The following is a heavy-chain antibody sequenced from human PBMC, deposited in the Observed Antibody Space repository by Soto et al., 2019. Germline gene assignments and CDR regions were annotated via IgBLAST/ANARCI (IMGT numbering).Heavy chain of an antibody. Sequence: SGPTLVNPTQTLTLTCTFSGFSLSTSPMCVSWIRQPPGKTLEWLARIDWDDNKYYSPSLKTRLTISKDTSKTQVVLIMTNMDPVDTATYYCARTLIRDRAESPDYWGPGTLVTVSS. J-gene: IGHJ4*02. D-gene: IGHD2-21*02. CDR3: ARTLIRDRAESPDY. CDR2: IDWDDNK. CDR1: GFSLSTSPMC. V-gene: IGHV2-70*11.